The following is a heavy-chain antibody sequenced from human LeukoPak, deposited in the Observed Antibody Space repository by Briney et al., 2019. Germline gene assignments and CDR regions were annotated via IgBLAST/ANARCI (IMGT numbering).Heavy chain of an antibody. CDR3: ARSPGLGYCSSTSCHRRRLFDY. CDR2: IYPNGLT. J-gene: IGHJ4*02. V-gene: IGHV4-59*12. Sequence: SETLSLTCTVSSGSMTDACWSWFRQAPGKGLEWLGFIYPNGLTEYSPPLRSRVSFSVATSKREATVKLSSVTAADTAVYYCARSPGLGYCSSTSCHRRRLFDYWGQGTLVTVSS. CDR1: SGSMTDAC. D-gene: IGHD2-2*01.